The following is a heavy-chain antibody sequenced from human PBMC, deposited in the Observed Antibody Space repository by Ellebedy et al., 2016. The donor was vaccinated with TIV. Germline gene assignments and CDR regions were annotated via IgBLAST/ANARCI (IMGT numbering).Heavy chain of an antibody. J-gene: IGHJ4*02. CDR2: INTDGSDT. D-gene: IGHD3-9*01. CDR3: ARETARYFDWDH. V-gene: IGHV3-74*01. CDR1: GFSTSG. Sequence: GESLKISCAASGFSTSGMHWVRQIPGKGLQWVARINTDGSDTSYADSVEGRFTISRVNAKNTVYLEMNNLRAEDTAIYYCARETARYFDWDHWGQGTLVTVSS.